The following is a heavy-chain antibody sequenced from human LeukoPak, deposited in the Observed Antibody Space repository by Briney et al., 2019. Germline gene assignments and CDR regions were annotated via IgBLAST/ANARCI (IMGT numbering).Heavy chain of an antibody. CDR1: GASFSDSY. D-gene: IGHD6-13*01. J-gene: IGHJ4*02. V-gene: IGHV4-34*01. CDR2: INNSGST. Sequence: SETLSLTCAVYGASFSDSYWSWIRQSPEKGLEWIGEINNSGSTSYNPSLNSRVIMSVDRSKNQFSLRLTSVTAADTAVYYCARVSIAAAGGLDYWGQGTLVTVSS. CDR3: ARVSIAAAGGLDY.